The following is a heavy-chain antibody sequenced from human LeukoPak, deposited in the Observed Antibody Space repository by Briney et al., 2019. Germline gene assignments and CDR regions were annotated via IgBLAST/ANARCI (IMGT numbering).Heavy chain of an antibody. D-gene: IGHD5-18*01. CDR2: ISYDGSNK. Sequence: GGSLRLSCAASGFTFSSYAMHWVRQAPGKGLEWVAVISYDGSNKYYADSVKGRFTISRDNSKNTLYLQMNSLRAEDTAVYYCAREYTAMVTSITTYWGQGTLVTVSS. J-gene: IGHJ4*02. V-gene: IGHV3-30-3*01. CDR3: AREYTAMVTSITTY. CDR1: GFTFSSYA.